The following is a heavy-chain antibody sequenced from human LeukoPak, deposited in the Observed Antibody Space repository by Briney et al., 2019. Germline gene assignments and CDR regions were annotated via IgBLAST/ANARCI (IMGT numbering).Heavy chain of an antibody. V-gene: IGHV4-61*02. Sequence: PSETLSLTCTVSGGSISSGSYYWSWIRQPAGKGLEWIGRIYTSGSTNYNPSLKSRVTISVDTSKNQFSLKLSSVTAADTAAYYCARDGFGDTMVRGVISDAFDIWGQGTMVTVSS. D-gene: IGHD3-10*01. J-gene: IGHJ3*02. CDR2: IYTSGST. CDR3: ARDGFGDTMVRGVISDAFDI. CDR1: GGSISSGSYY.